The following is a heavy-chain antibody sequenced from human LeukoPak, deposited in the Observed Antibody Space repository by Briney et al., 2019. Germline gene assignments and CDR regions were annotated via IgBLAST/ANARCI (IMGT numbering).Heavy chain of an antibody. Sequence: ASVKVSCKASGGTFSSYAISWVRQAPGQGLEWMGWMNPNSGNTGYAQKFQGRVTMTRNTSISTAYMELSSLRSEDTAVYYCARGVLRYFDWSGYYYMDVWGKGTTVTISS. CDR2: MNPNSGNT. V-gene: IGHV1-8*02. CDR3: ARGVLRYFDWSGYYYMDV. D-gene: IGHD3-9*01. CDR1: GGTFSSYA. J-gene: IGHJ6*03.